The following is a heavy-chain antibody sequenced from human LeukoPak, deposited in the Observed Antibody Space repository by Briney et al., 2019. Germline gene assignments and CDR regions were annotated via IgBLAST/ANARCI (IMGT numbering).Heavy chain of an antibody. CDR2: ISAYNGNT. Sequence: GASVEVSCKASVYTFTRYGISWVRQAPGQGLEWMGWISAYNGNTNYAQKLQGRVTMTTDTSTRTAYIELRSLRSDDRAVYYCARDSTSLVYSGYDHQDAFDICGQGTMVTVSS. J-gene: IGHJ3*02. D-gene: IGHD5-12*01. V-gene: IGHV1-18*01. CDR1: VYTFTRYG. CDR3: ARDSTSLVYSGYDHQDAFDI.